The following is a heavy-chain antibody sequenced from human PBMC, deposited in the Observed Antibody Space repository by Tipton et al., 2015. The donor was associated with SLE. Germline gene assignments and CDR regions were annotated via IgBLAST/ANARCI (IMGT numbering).Heavy chain of an antibody. CDR1: GFTFSSYW. Sequence: SLRLSCAASGFTFSSYWMHWVRQAPGKGLVWVSRINSDGSSTSYADPVKGRFTISRDNAKNTLYLQMNSLRAEDTAVYYCARDPGSFGYYYYYMDVWGKGTTVTVSS. J-gene: IGHJ6*03. V-gene: IGHV3-74*01. CDR3: ARDPGSFGYYYYYMDV. CDR2: INSDGSST. D-gene: IGHD3-16*01.